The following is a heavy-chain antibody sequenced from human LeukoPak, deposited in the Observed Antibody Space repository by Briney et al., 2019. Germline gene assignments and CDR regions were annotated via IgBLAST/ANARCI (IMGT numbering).Heavy chain of an antibody. CDR1: GDSISSNNYY. CDR2: IYYSGST. D-gene: IGHD1-26*01. CDR3: ARLGSSWFDP. Sequence: PSETLSLTCTVSGDSISSNNYYWGWIRQPPGKGLEWIGTIYYSGSTYYNPSLKSRVTISVDTSKNQFSLKLSSVTAADTAVYFCARLGSSWFDPWGQGTLVTVSS. V-gene: IGHV4-39*01. J-gene: IGHJ5*02.